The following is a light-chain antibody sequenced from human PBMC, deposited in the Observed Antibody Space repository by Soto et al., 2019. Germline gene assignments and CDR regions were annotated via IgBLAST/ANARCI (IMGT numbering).Light chain of an antibody. CDR1: QGISNW. CDR3: QQANSLPHT. J-gene: IGKJ2*01. CDR2: TAS. V-gene: IGKV1-12*01. Sequence: DLLMTQTPSSVSASVGDRVTITCRASQGISNWLAWYQQKPGKAPKLLIYTASTLESGVPSRFSASGSGTEFTLTITSLQPEDSATCYCQQANSLPHTFGQGTKLEIK.